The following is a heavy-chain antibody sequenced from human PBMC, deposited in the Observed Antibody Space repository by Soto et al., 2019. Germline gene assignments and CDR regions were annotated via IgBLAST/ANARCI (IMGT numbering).Heavy chain of an antibody. J-gene: IGHJ4*02. D-gene: IGHD3-16*02. Sequence: QVQLVESGGSVVQPGRSLRLSCAASGFTFTSYAMHWVRQAPGKGLEWVAVISYDGINEYYADSVKGRFTISRDNSKNTVFLQMSSLRVEDTAVYYCARDRLRLGELSLIGYFDYWGQGTLVTVSS. V-gene: IGHV3-30*15. CDR1: GFTFTSYA. CDR2: ISYDGINE. CDR3: ARDRLRLGELSLIGYFDY.